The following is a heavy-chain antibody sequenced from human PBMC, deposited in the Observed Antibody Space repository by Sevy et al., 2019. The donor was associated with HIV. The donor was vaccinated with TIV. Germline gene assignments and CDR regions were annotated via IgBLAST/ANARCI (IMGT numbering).Heavy chain of an antibody. J-gene: IGHJ4*02. CDR1: GYTFSTYG. CDR2: ISAYNGHT. D-gene: IGHD2-15*01. Sequence: ASVKVSCKASGYTFSTYGISWVRQAPGQGLEWMGWISAYNGHTNYAQKVQGRVTMSIDTSTRTAYMVLRSRRSDDTAVYYCARDRGQVVEEILFDNWGQGTLVTVSS. V-gene: IGHV1-18*01. CDR3: ARDRGQVVEEILFDN.